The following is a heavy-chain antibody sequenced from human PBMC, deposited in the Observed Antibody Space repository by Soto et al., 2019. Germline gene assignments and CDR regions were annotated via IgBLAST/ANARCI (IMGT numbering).Heavy chain of an antibody. J-gene: IGHJ6*02. V-gene: IGHV4-38-2*01. D-gene: IGHD2-2*01. CDR3: ARAVYCTTANCWDAFHYYNIDV. CDR2: IYHSGST. Sequence: SETLSLTCAVSGYSISSGNYWGWIRQPPGKGLEWIGSIYHSGSTYYNPSLKRRVTISVDTSKNQFSLKLSSVTAAYTAVYYCARAVYCTTANCWDAFHYYNIDVWGQGPAVTVS. CDR1: GYSISSGNY.